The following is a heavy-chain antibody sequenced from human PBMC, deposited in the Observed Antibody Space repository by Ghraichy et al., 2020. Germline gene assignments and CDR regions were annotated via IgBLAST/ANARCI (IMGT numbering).Heavy chain of an antibody. J-gene: IGHJ6*02. D-gene: IGHD2-2*01. CDR3: ASDLGSTTRGYYYYGMDV. CDR2: IIPILGIA. Sequence: SVKVSCKASGGTFSSYAISWVRQAPGQGLEWMGRIIPILGIANYAQKFQGRVTITADKSTSTAYMELSSLRSEDTAVYYCASDLGSTTRGYYYYGMDVWGQGTTVTVSS. CDR1: GGTFSSYA. V-gene: IGHV1-69*04.